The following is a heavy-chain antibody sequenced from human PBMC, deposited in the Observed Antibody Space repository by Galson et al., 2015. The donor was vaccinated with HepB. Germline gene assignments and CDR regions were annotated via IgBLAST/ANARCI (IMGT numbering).Heavy chain of an antibody. CDR3: ARALAGTTYYFDY. CDR1: GFTVSSNY. Sequence: SLRLSCAASGFTVSSNYMSWVRQAPGKGLEWVSVIYSGGSTYYADSVKGRFTISRDNSKNTLYLQMNSLRAEDTAVYYCARALAGTTYYFDYWGQGTLVTVSS. CDR2: IYSGGST. D-gene: IGHD6-19*01. V-gene: IGHV3-66*01. J-gene: IGHJ4*02.